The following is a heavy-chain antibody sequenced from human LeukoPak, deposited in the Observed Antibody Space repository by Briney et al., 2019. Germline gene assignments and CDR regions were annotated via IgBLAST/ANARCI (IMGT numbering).Heavy chain of an antibody. V-gene: IGHV3-21*01. Sequence: PGGSLRLSCAASGFTFSSYSMNWVRQAPGKGLEWVSSISSSSSYIYYADSVKGRFTISRDNAKNSLYLQMNSLRAEDTAVYYCAREYYDILTGYFRDDHREYNWFDPWGQGTLVTVSS. CDR2: ISSSSSYI. J-gene: IGHJ5*02. CDR3: AREYYDILTGYFRDDHREYNWFDP. CDR1: GFTFSSYS. D-gene: IGHD3-9*01.